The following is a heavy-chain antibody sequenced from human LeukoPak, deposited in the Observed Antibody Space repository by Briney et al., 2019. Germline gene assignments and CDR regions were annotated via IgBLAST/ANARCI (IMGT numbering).Heavy chain of an antibody. CDR3: ARVGIGNKGLFAY. Sequence: SSVNVSCKASGGTFSSYSISWVRQAPGQGLECMAGIIPIFGTANYAQKFQGRVTITADKSTSTAYMELSSLRSEDTAVYYCARVGIGNKGLFAYWGQGTLVTVSS. J-gene: IGHJ4*02. CDR2: IIPIFGTA. D-gene: IGHD2-15*01. CDR1: GGTFSSYS. V-gene: IGHV1-69*06.